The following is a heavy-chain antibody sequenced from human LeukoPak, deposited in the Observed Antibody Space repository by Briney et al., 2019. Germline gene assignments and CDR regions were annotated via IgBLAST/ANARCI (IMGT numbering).Heavy chain of an antibody. J-gene: IGHJ4*02. CDR2: ISSSGSTI. Sequence: GGSLRLSCASSVFTFSSYEMNWVRQAPGKGLEWVSYISSSGSTICYADSVKGRFTISRDNAKNSLYLQMNSLRAEDTAVYYCARDSWIQVWTQVDYWGQGTLVTVSS. CDR1: VFTFSSYE. D-gene: IGHD5-18*01. CDR3: ARDSWIQVWTQVDY. V-gene: IGHV3-48*03.